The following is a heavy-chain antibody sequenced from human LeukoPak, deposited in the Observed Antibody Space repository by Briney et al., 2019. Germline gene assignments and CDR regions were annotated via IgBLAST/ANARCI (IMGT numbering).Heavy chain of an antibody. D-gene: IGHD6-13*01. CDR1: GFTFSSYG. J-gene: IGHJ4*02. Sequence: GGSLRLSCAASGFTFSSYGMHWVRQAPGKGLEWVAVIWYDGSNKYYADSVKGRFTISRDNSKNTLYLQMNSLRAEDTAVYYCARVSASSGDADALSYWGQGTLVTVSS. CDR2: IWYDGSNK. V-gene: IGHV3-33*01. CDR3: ARVSASSGDADALSY.